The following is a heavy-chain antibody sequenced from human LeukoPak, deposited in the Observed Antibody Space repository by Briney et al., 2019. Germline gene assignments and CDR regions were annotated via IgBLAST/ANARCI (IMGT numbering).Heavy chain of an antibody. CDR2: MNPNSGNT. Sequence: EASVKVSCKASGYTFTSYDINWVRQATGQGLEWMGWMNPNSGNTGYAQKFQGRVTMTRNTSISTAYMELSSLRSEDTAVYYCARFGQQLVLGVYRNWFDPWGQGTLVTVSS. D-gene: IGHD6-13*01. V-gene: IGHV1-8*01. CDR3: ARFGQQLVLGVYRNWFDP. J-gene: IGHJ5*02. CDR1: GYTFTSYD.